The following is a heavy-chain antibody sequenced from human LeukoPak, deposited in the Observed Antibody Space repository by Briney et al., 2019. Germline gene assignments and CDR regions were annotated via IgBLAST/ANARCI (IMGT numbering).Heavy chain of an antibody. Sequence: ASVKVSCKASGYTFTDHYLHWVRQAPGQGLEWLGWIDPNSGGTNYAQNFQGRVTMTRDTSITTAYMELSSLRSDDTAIYHCAIHWGPGWYFDLWGRGTQVTVSS. CDR3: AIHWGPGWYFDL. J-gene: IGHJ2*01. CDR2: IDPNSGGT. CDR1: GYTFTDHY. V-gene: IGHV1-2*02. D-gene: IGHD7-27*01.